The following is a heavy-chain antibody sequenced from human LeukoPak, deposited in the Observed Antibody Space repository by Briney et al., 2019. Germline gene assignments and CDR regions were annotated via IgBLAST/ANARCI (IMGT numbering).Heavy chain of an antibody. V-gene: IGHV1-18*04. Sequence: ASVNVSCKASGFRFSSFGISWVRQAPGQGFEWMGWISNYFGVTHYAEKFEDRVTMTIDKSTTTAYMELRSLRYDDTAIYYCARDSDYSGNGNGDWFDPWGQGTVVIVFS. D-gene: IGHD4-11*01. CDR3: ARDSDYSGNGNGDWFDP. CDR1: GFRFSSFG. CDR2: ISNYFGVT. J-gene: IGHJ5*02.